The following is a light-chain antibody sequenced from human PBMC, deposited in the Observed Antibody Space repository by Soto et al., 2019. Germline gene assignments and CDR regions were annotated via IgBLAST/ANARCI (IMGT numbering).Light chain of an antibody. CDR2: GAS. CDR3: QQYNTWPPWA. V-gene: IGKV3-15*01. CDR1: QSIYNK. Sequence: EIVMTQSPTTLSVSPGERATLSCRASQSIYNKLAWYQQKPGQAPRLLIYGASTSAAGIPARFSGSGSGTEFNLTISSLQSEDFAIYYCQQYNTWPPWALGQGTKVEVK. J-gene: IGKJ1*01.